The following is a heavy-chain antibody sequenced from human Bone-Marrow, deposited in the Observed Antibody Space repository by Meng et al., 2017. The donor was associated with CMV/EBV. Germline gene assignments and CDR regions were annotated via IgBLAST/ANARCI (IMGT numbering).Heavy chain of an antibody. CDR3: AKAGPNSFDY. Sequence: GESLKISCAASGFTFSSYEMNWVRQAPGKGLEWVSYISSSGSTIYYADSVQGRFTISRDNSRNTLYLQMNSLTTEDTAVYYCAKAGPNSFDYWGQGTLVTVSS. V-gene: IGHV3-48*03. D-gene: IGHD3-10*01. J-gene: IGHJ4*02. CDR1: GFTFSSYE. CDR2: ISSSGSTI.